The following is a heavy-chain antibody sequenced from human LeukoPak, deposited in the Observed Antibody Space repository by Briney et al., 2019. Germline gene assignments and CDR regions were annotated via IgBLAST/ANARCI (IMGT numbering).Heavy chain of an antibody. CDR2: INPSGGST. CDR3: AGKSYDSDAFDI. V-gene: IGHV1-46*01. J-gene: IGHJ3*02. D-gene: IGHD3-3*01. CDR1: GYTFTSYY. Sequence: ASVKVSCKASGYTFTSYYMHWVRQAPGQGLAWMGIINPSGGSTSYTQKFQGRVAMTRDTSTSTAHMELSSLRSEDTAVYYCAGKSYDSDAFDIWGQGTMVTVSS.